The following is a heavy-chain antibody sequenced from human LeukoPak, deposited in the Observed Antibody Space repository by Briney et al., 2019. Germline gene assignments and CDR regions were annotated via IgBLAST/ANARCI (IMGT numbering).Heavy chain of an antibody. J-gene: IGHJ2*01. CDR2: INSAGDNI. CDR1: RYTFSDYF. CDR3: AGGQGWHFDL. D-gene: IGHD2-15*01. Sequence: GGSPRLSSVASRYTFSDYFMSWIRQAPGEGGEWLSFINSAGDNIYYADSVKGRFTISRDNAKKTLYLQRNSRRAEDTAMYYCAGGQGWHFDLWGRGTLITVSS. V-gene: IGHV3-11*04.